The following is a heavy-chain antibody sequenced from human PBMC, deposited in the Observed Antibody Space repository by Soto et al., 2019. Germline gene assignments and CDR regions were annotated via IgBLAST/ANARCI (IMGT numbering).Heavy chain of an antibody. D-gene: IGHD2-2*01. Sequence: QVQLVQSGAEVKKPGASVKVSCKVSGYTLTELSMHWVRQAPGKGLEWMGGFDPEDGETIYAQKFQGRVTMTEDTSTDTAYMELSSLRSEDTAVYYCAKPRLYCSSTSCHSGVLELGAFDIWGQGTMVTVSS. CDR3: AKPRLYCSSTSCHSGVLELGAFDI. J-gene: IGHJ3*02. CDR2: FDPEDGET. CDR1: GYTLTELS. V-gene: IGHV1-24*01.